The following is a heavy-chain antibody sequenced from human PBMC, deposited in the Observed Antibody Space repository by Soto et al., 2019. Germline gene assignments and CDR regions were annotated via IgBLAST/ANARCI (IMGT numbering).Heavy chain of an antibody. V-gene: IGHV3-30*18. CDR2: ISYDGSNK. J-gene: IGHJ2*01. D-gene: IGHD2-21*02. CDR1: GFTFISYG. CDR3: AKGLAYCRGDCYSHFDL. Sequence: QVQLVESGGGVVQPGRSLRLSCAASGFTFISYGMHWVRQAPGKGLEWVAVISYDGSNKYYADSVKGRFTISRDNSKNTLYLQMNSLRAEDTAVYYCAKGLAYCRGDCYSHFDLWGRGALVTVSS.